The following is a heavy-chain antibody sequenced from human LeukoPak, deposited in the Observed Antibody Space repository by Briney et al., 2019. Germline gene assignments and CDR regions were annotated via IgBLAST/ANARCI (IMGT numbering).Heavy chain of an antibody. D-gene: IGHD2-21*01. Sequence: GGSLRLSCAASGFTVVTNYINWVRQPPGKGLEWVSVIYSGGSKYYADSVKGRFTTSRDNSKDTVYLQMNSLRAEDTAVYYCARSRGIPDAFDMWGLGTMVTVSS. J-gene: IGHJ3*02. V-gene: IGHV3-53*01. CDR2: IYSGGSK. CDR3: ARSRGIPDAFDM. CDR1: GFTVVTNY.